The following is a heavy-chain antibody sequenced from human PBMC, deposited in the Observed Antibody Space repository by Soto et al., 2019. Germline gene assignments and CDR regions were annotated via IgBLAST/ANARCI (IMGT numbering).Heavy chain of an antibody. CDR2: IKSKADGGRT. CDR1: GFTFSKAW. D-gene: IGHD3-9*01. V-gene: IGHV3-15*07. CDR3: TAPPFDWLSCFDY. J-gene: IGHJ4*02. Sequence: EVQLVESGGDLVKPGGSLRLSCAASGFTFSKAWMTWVRQAPGKGLEWVGRIKSKADGGRTDYGTPIKGRCTTSRDESRNSLYLQMNNLNPDDPAAYYRTAPPFDWLSCFDYWVQGTLVTVSS.